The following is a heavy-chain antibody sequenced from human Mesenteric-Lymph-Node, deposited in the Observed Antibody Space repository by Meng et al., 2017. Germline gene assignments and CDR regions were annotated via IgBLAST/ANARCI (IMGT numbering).Heavy chain of an antibody. D-gene: IGHD3-9*01. CDR1: GYTFTGYY. CDR3: ARDHYDILTGYHPFDY. CDR2: INPNSGGT. V-gene: IGHV1-2*06. Sequence: ASAKVSCKASGYTFTGYYMHWVRQAPGQGLEWMGRINPNSGGTNYAQKFQGRVTMTRDTSISTAYMELSRLRSDDTAVYYCARDHYDILTGYHPFDYWGQGTLVTVSS. J-gene: IGHJ4*02.